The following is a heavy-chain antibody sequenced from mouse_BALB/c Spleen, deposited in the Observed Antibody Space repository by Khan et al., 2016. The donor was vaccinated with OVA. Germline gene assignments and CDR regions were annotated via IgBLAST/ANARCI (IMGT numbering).Heavy chain of an antibody. CDR1: GYSITSEYA. V-gene: IGHV3-2*02. J-gene: IGHJ2*01. Sequence: EVQLRESGPGLVKPSQSLSLICTVTGYSITSEYAWNWIRQFPGNKLEWMGFISYSGNTKYNPSLKSRISITRDTSKNQFFLQLNSVTTEDTATYYCARVYGGDFDYWGHGTTLTVSS. D-gene: IGHD1-1*01. CDR3: ARVYGGDFDY. CDR2: ISYSGNT.